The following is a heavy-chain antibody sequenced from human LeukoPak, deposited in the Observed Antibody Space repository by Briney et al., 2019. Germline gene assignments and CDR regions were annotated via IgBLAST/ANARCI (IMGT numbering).Heavy chain of an antibody. CDR3: ARDGRYYDSSGWSQYYFDY. CDR1: GLTFSSYA. V-gene: IGHV3-30*04. D-gene: IGHD3-22*01. J-gene: IGHJ4*02. Sequence: PGGSLRLSCAASGLTFSSYAMHWVRQAPGKGLEWVAVISYDGSNRYYADSVKGRFTISRDNSKNTLYLQMNSLRAEDTAVYYCARDGRYYDSSGWSQYYFDYWGQGTLVTVSS. CDR2: ISYDGSNR.